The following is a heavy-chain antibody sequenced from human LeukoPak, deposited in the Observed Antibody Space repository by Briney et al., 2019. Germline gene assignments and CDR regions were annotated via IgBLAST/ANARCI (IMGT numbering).Heavy chain of an antibody. J-gene: IGHJ4*02. V-gene: IGHV3-74*01. CDR1: GFTFSSYW. CDR2: INSDGSST. Sequence: WGSLMLPCGASGFTFSSYWMHWVRQAPGKGLVWVSRINSDGSSTSYADSVKGRFTISRDNAKNTLYLQMNSLRAEDTAVYYCACLTVTTFPIDYWGQGTLVTVSS. CDR3: ACLTVTTFPIDY. D-gene: IGHD4-17*01.